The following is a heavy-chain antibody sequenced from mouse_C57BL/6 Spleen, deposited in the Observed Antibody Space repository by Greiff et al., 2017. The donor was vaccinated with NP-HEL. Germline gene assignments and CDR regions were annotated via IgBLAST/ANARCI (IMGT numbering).Heavy chain of an antibody. CDR3: ARDYSNAWFAY. CDR1: GYTFTGYW. CDR2: ILPGSGST. V-gene: IGHV1-9*01. J-gene: IGHJ3*01. D-gene: IGHD2-5*01. Sequence: VQLQQSGAELMKPGASVKLSCKATGYTFTGYWIEWVKQRPGHGLEWIGEILPGSGSTNYNEKFKGKATFTADTSSNTAYMQLSSLTTEDSASYCCARDYSNAWFAYWGQGTLVTVSA.